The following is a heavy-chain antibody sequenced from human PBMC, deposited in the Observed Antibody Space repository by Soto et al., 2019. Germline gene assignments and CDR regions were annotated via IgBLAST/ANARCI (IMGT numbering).Heavy chain of an antibody. CDR3: AAISSGYYRVFDS. Sequence: QIHLVQSGPEVKRPGTSMKVSCKASGATFTSSTVNWVRQARGQPPEWIGWILVGSGQTNYAQGFQGRVAMTRDMSKYTAYLEVNNLRPDDTAVYYCAAISSGYYRVFDSWGQGTLITVSS. V-gene: IGHV1-58*01. CDR1: GATFTSST. CDR2: ILVGSGQT. D-gene: IGHD3-22*01. J-gene: IGHJ4*02.